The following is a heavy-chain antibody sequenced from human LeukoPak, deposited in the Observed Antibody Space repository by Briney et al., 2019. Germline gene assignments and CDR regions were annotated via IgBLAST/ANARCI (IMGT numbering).Heavy chain of an antibody. CDR3: ARAGSGWYNSFDY. J-gene: IGHJ4*02. Sequence: GGSLRLSCAASGFTFSNFGMHWVRQAPGKGLEWVAFIRFDGTSEFYADSVKARFTISRDNGKNTLYLQMNSLRVEDTAVYYCARAGSGWYNSFDYWGQGTLVTVSS. CDR1: GFTFSNFG. D-gene: IGHD6-19*01. V-gene: IGHV3-30*02. CDR2: IRFDGTSE.